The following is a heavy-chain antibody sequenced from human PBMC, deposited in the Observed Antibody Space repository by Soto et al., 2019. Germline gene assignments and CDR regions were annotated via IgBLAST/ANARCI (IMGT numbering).Heavy chain of an antibody. Sequence: VASVKVSCQASGYTFTGYYIHWVRQAPGQGLEWMGWINPNSGDTNYAQKFQGRVTMTRDTSISTAYMELSRLRYDDTAVYYCARQGGRTATTNSGGYVNYYDIDVWGQGTTVTVSS. D-gene: IGHD6-19*01. J-gene: IGHJ6*02. V-gene: IGHV1-2*02. CDR3: ARQGGRTATTNSGGYVNYYDIDV. CDR1: GYTFTGYY. CDR2: INPNSGDT.